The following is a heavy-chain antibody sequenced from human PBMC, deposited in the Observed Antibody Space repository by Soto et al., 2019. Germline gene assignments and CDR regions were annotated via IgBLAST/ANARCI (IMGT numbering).Heavy chain of an antibody. CDR2: ISYHGNNQ. J-gene: IGHJ4*02. Sequence: PGGSLRLSCAASGFSVTNNYMHWVRQAPGKGLEWVAIISYHGNNQFYADSVKGRFTISRDNSNNTLYLEMNSLRPEDTAVYYCAKDLALGFWSGNYYFDHWGQGTLVTVSS. CDR1: GFSVTNNY. D-gene: IGHD3-3*01. CDR3: AKDLALGFWSGNYYFDH. V-gene: IGHV3-30*18.